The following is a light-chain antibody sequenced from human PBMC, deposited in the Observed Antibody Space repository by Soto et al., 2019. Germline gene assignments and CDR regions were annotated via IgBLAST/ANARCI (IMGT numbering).Light chain of an antibody. CDR3: PQYGSAPWP. Sequence: NVLSKASGSLSLSTGERATFHCRASQSVSSSYLAWYQQKPGQAPRLLIYGASSRATGIPNRFSGSGSGTDVTLTISRLEPEEVAVYYCPQYGSAPWPSGHGTK. CDR2: GAS. CDR1: QSVSSSY. V-gene: IGKV3-20*01. J-gene: IGKJ1*01.